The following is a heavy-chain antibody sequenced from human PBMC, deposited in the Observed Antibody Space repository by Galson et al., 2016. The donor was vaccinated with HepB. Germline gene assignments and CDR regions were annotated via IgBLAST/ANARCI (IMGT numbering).Heavy chain of an antibody. J-gene: IGHJ2*01. CDR2: IGVAGGQ. D-gene: IGHD5-12*01. CDR1: GFTLRSHD. V-gene: IGHV3-13*05. Sequence: SLRLSCAASGFTLRSHDMHWVRHTTGKRLEWVSAIGVAGGQTYADSVKGRFTISRENVRNSLYLQMNSLRVGDTAVYYCAREWIRSGSWYFELWGRGTLVTVSS. CDR3: AREWIRSGSWYFEL.